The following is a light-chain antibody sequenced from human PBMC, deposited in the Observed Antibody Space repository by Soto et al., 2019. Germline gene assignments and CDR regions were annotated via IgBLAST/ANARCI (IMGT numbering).Light chain of an antibody. CDR2: KAS. CDR1: KSISSW. Sequence: DIQMTQSPSTLSASVGDRVTITCRASKSISSWLAWYQQKPGKAPKLLIYKASSLECGVPSRCSCSGSGTEFTLTISSLQTDDFATYYCQQYNSYSWTFGQGTKVEIK. V-gene: IGKV1-5*03. J-gene: IGKJ1*01. CDR3: QQYNSYSWT.